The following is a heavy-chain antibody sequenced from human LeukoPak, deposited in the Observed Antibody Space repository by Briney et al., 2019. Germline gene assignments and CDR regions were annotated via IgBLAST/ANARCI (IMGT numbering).Heavy chain of an antibody. J-gene: IGHJ4*02. V-gene: IGHV4-39*07. CDR3: ARGIYSSGWHDY. D-gene: IGHD6-19*01. CDR2: MYYSGST. Sequence: SETLSLTCTVSGGSISGSSYYWGWIRQPPGKGLEWIGSMYYSGSTYYNPSLKSRFTISVDTSKNQFSLKMSSVTAADAAVYYCARGIYSSGWHDYWGQGTLVTVSS. CDR1: GGSISGSSYY.